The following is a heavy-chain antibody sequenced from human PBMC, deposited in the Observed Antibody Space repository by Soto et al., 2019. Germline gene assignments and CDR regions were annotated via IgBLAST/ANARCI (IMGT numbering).Heavy chain of an antibody. J-gene: IGHJ4*02. CDR1: GGSISSYY. D-gene: IGHD4-17*01. CDR3: EPRGDTVTFSDH. V-gene: IGHV4-4*07. CDR2: IYTSGST. Sequence: SETLSLTCTVSGGSISSYYWSWIRQPAGKGLEWIGRIYTSGSTNYNPSLKSRVTMSVDTSKNQFSLKLSSVTAAETAVYYCEPRGDTVTFSDHWGQGTLVTVSS.